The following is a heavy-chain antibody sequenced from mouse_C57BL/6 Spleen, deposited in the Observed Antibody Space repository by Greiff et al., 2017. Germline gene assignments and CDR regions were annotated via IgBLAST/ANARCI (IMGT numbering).Heavy chain of an antibody. Sequence: VQLQQPGAELVKPGASVKMSCKASGYTFTSYWITWVKQRPGQGLEWIGDIYPGSGSTNYNEKFKGKATLTVDTSSSTAYMQLSSLTSEDSAVYYCALIYYGPLLAMDYWGQGTSVTVSS. CDR1: GYTFTSYW. D-gene: IGHD2-1*01. CDR3: ALIYYGPLLAMDY. J-gene: IGHJ4*01. CDR2: IYPGSGST. V-gene: IGHV1-55*01.